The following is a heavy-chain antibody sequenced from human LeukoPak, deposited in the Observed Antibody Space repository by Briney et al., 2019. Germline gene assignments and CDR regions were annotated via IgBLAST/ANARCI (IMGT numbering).Heavy chain of an antibody. CDR2: VSPYNGKT. J-gene: IGHJ3*02. Sequence: XSVTVSFKASGYPFSDYGIIWVRQAPGQGVEWMAYVSPYNGKTEYAQKIQGRVTVATDTSTSTAYMELRNLRSDDTALYYCAREVWCSGDTCYGYAFDIWGQGTMVTVSS. CDR3: AREVWCSGDTCYGYAFDI. D-gene: IGHD2-15*01. V-gene: IGHV1-18*01. CDR1: GYPFSDYG.